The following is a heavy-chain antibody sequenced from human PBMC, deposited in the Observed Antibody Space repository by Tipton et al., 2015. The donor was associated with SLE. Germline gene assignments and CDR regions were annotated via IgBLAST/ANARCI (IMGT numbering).Heavy chain of an antibody. J-gene: IGHJ4*02. CDR2: INTNNGNT. D-gene: IGHD3-10*01. CDR3: ARGPYYYGSGSYENY. V-gene: IGHV1-18*01. Sequence: QSGPEVKKPGASVKVSCKASGYTFSSHGISWVRQAPGQGLEWMGWINTNNGNTKYAQKFQGRVTVTTDTSTSIAYMELRSLRSDDTAVYYCARGPYYYGSGSYENYWGQGTLVIVSS. CDR1: GYTFSSHG.